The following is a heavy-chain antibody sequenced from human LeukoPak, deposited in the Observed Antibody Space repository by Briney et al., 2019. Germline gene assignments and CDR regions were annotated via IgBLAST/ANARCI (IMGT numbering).Heavy chain of an antibody. CDR3: ARDPITMVRGQPIPYWFDP. V-gene: IGHV4-39*07. Sequence: PSETLSLTCTVSGGSISSYYWNWIRQPPGKGLEWIGSIYYSGSTYYNPSLKSRVTISVDTSKNQFSLKLSSVTAADTAVYYCARDPITMVRGQPIPYWFDPWGQGTLVTVSS. CDR1: GGSISSYY. CDR2: IYYSGST. J-gene: IGHJ5*02. D-gene: IGHD3-10*01.